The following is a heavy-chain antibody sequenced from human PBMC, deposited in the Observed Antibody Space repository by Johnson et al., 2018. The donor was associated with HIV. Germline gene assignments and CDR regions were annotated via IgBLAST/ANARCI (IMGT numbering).Heavy chain of an antibody. Sequence: QVQLVESGGGVVQPGGSLRLSCAASGFTFSSYGMHWVRQAPGKGLEWVAFIRYDGSNKYYADSVKGRFTISRDNAKNSLYVQMNSLRAEDTAVYYCARAWVNYYDSPDAFDIWGQGTMVTVSS. CDR3: ARAWVNYYDSPDAFDI. CDR2: IRYDGSNK. J-gene: IGHJ3*02. CDR1: GFTFSSYG. D-gene: IGHD3-22*01. V-gene: IGHV3-30*02.